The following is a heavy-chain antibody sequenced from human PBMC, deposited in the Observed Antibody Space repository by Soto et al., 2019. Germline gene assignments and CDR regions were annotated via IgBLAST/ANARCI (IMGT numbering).Heavy chain of an antibody. D-gene: IGHD3-22*01. J-gene: IGHJ3*02. CDR2: ISSSGSNI. CDR1: GFTFSDYY. Sequence: QVQLVESGGGLVKPGGSLRLSCAASGFTFSDYYMSWIRQAPGKGLEWVSYISSSGSNIYYADSVKGRFTISRDSAKNSLYLQMSSLRAEDTAVYYCARPPNVGYYFAFDIWGQGTMVTVSS. CDR3: ARPPNVGYYFAFDI. V-gene: IGHV3-11*01.